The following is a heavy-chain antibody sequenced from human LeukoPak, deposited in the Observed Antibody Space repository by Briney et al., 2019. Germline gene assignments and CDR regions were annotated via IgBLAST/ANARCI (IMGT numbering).Heavy chain of an antibody. Sequence: ASVKVSCKASGYTFTGYYMHWVRQAPGQGLEWMGWINPNSGGTNYAQKFQGRVTMTRDTSISTAYMELSRLRPEDTAVYYCAKYAAAGAYDRHSEIDSWGQGTLVTVSS. CDR3: AKYAAAGAYDRHSEIDS. D-gene: IGHD3-22*01. V-gene: IGHV1-2*02. J-gene: IGHJ4*02. CDR2: INPNSGGT. CDR1: GYTFTGYY.